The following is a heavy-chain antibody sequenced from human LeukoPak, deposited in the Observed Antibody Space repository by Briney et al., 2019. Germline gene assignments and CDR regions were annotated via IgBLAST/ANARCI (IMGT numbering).Heavy chain of an antibody. CDR1: GFTFSSYA. J-gene: IGHJ4*02. CDR2: ISGSGGST. CDR3: AKDLHGGTSFDY. D-gene: IGHD4-23*01. Sequence: GGSLRLSCAASGFTFSSYAMSWVRQAPGKGLEWVSAISGSGGSTYYADAVKGRFTISRDNSKNTLYLQMNSLRAEDTAVYYCAKDLHGGTSFDYWGQGTLVTVSS. V-gene: IGHV3-23*01.